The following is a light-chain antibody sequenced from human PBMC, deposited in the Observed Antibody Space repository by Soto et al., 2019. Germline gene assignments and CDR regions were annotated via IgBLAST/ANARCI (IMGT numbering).Light chain of an antibody. Sequence: EIVMTQSPATLSVSPGERATLSCRASQSVSSNLAWYQQKPGQAPRLLIYHASTRATGIPARFSGSGSGTEFTLTISSLQSVDFAVYYCQQYNKWPLTFGGGTKMEIK. CDR1: QSVSSN. CDR2: HAS. V-gene: IGKV3-15*01. CDR3: QQYNKWPLT. J-gene: IGKJ4*01.